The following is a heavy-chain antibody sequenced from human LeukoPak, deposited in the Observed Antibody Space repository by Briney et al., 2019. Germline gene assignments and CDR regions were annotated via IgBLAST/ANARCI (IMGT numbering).Heavy chain of an antibody. CDR2: IKPDGSEK. CDR3: AKAPQWGWVATTNSFDW. D-gene: IGHD5-24*01. CDR1: GFTFSSYW. Sequence: PGGSLRLSCAASGFTFSSYWMTWVRQAPGKGLEWVANIKPDGSEKYYAHSVKGRFTISRDNAKNSLYLQMNSLRPEDTALYYCAKAPQWGWVATTNSFDWWGQGTLVTVSS. J-gene: IGHJ4*02. V-gene: IGHV3-7*03.